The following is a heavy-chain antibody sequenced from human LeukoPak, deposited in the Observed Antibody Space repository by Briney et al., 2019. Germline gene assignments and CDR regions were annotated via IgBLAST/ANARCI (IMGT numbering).Heavy chain of an antibody. V-gene: IGHV1-8*03. CDR3: AKGLVVVAATPWYFDL. D-gene: IGHD2-15*01. J-gene: IGHJ2*01. Sequence: ASVKVSCKASGYTFTSYDINWVRQATGQGLEWMGWMNPNSGNTGYAQKFQGRVTITRNTSISTAYMELSSLRSEDTAVYYCAKGLVVVAATPWYFDLWGRGTLVTVSS. CDR2: MNPNSGNT. CDR1: GYTFTSYD.